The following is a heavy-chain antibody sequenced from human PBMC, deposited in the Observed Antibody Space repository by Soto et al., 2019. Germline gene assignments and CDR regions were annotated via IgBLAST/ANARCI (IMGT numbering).Heavy chain of an antibody. CDR1: GYTFTSSD. Sequence: QVQLVQSGAEVKKPGASVRVSCKASGYTFTSSDVYWVRQATGQGLELMGWMNPNTGNTGYAQKFQGRVTMTRNTSISTAYMELSGLRSEDTAVYYCARGSNHCSGGSCYSDWFDPWGQGTPVTVSS. J-gene: IGHJ5*02. V-gene: IGHV1-8*01. CDR2: MNPNTGNT. CDR3: ARGSNHCSGGSCYSDWFDP. D-gene: IGHD2-15*01.